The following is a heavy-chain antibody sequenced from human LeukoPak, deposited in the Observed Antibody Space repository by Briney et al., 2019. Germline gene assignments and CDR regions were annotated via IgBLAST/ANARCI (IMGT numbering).Heavy chain of an antibody. D-gene: IGHD1-26*01. J-gene: IGHJ6*03. CDR2: ISSSGSTI. Sequence: PGGSLRLSCAASGFTFSDYYMSWIRQAPGKGLEGVSYISSSGSTIYYADSVKGRFTISRDNAKNSLYLQMNSLRAEDTAVYYCARPTKWDFEVYYMDVWGKGTTVTVSS. V-gene: IGHV3-11*04. CDR3: ARPTKWDFEVYYMDV. CDR1: GFTFSDYY.